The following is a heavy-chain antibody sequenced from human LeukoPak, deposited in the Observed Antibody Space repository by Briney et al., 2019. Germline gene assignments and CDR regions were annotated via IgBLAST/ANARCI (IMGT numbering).Heavy chain of an antibody. Sequence: GGSLRLSCAASGFTFCSYAMSWVRQAPGKGLEWVSGISGSGGSTYYADSVKGRFTISRDNSRNTLYLQMNGPRAEDTAVYYCAILPGYSSGWYEVNYWGQGTLVTVSS. D-gene: IGHD6-13*01. V-gene: IGHV3-23*01. J-gene: IGHJ4*02. CDR2: ISGSGGST. CDR1: GFTFCSYA. CDR3: AILPGYSSGWYEVNY.